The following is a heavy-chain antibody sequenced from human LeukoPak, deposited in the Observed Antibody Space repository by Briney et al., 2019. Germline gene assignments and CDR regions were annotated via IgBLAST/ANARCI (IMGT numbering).Heavy chain of an antibody. Sequence: SVKVSCKASGGTFSSYTISWVRQAPGQGLEWMGRIIPILGIANYAQKFQGRVTITTDESTSTAYMELSSLRSEDTAVYYCAREDSGSYENWGQGTLVTDSS. CDR1: GGTFSSYT. D-gene: IGHD1-26*01. V-gene: IGHV1-69*16. J-gene: IGHJ4*02. CDR3: AREDSGSYEN. CDR2: IIPILGIA.